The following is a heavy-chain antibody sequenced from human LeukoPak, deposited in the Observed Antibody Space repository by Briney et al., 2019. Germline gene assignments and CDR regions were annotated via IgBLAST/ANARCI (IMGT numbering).Heavy chain of an antibody. J-gene: IGHJ4*02. CDR1: GDSVSSNSAA. Sequence: SQTLSLTCAISGDSVSSNSAAWNWIRQSPSRGLEWLGRTYYRSKWYNDYAVSLKSRITINPDTSKNQFSLQLNSVTPEDTAVYYCARNLHYYDISDYPYYFDYWGQGTLVTVSS. D-gene: IGHD3-22*01. V-gene: IGHV6-1*01. CDR3: ARNLHYYDISDYPYYFDY. CDR2: TYYRSKWYN.